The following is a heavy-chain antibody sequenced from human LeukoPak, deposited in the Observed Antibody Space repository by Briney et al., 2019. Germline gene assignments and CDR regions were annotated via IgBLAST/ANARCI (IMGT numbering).Heavy chain of an antibody. D-gene: IGHD6-13*01. Sequence: GGSLRLSCAASGFTFSSYSMSWVRQAPGKGLEWVSAISGSGGSTYYADSVKGRFTISRDNSKNTLYLQMNSLRAEDTAVYYCARASAAGTEFDYWGQGTLVTVSS. CDR3: ARASAAGTEFDY. CDR1: GFTFSSYS. CDR2: ISGSGGST. V-gene: IGHV3-23*01. J-gene: IGHJ4*02.